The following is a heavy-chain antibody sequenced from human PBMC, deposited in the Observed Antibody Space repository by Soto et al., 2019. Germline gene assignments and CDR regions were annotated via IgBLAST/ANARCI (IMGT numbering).Heavy chain of an antibody. CDR2: IYYSGST. V-gene: IGHV4-59*01. CDR3: ARDSAAAGRLFDY. Sequence: KPSETLSLTCTVSGGSISSYYWSWIRQPPGKGLEWIGYIYYSGSTNYNPSLKSRVTISVDTSKNQFSLKLSSVTAADTAVYYCARDSAAAGRLFDYSGPGNLVTVFS. J-gene: IGHJ4*02. D-gene: IGHD6-13*01. CDR1: GGSISSYY.